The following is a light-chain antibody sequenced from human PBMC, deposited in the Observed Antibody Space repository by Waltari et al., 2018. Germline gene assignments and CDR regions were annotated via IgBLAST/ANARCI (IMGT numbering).Light chain of an antibody. CDR2: AAS. J-gene: IGKJ1*01. Sequence: AIQMTQSPSSLSASVGDRVTITCRARQGIRNDLNWDQPKPGKAPKLLIYAASILESGVPSRFSGSGSGTDFTLTISSLQPEDFATYYCLQENNYPQTFGQGTKVEIK. V-gene: IGKV1-6*01. CDR3: LQENNYPQT. CDR1: QGIRND.